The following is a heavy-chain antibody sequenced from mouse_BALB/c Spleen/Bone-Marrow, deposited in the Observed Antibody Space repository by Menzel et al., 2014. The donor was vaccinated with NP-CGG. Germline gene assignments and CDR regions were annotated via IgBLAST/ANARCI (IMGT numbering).Heavy chain of an antibody. V-gene: IGHV14-3*02. CDR1: GFNIKDTY. CDR3: ARWLPLAY. CDR2: IDPANGNT. D-gene: IGHD2-2*01. J-gene: IGHJ3*01. Sequence: EVQLQQSGAELVKPGASVKLSCTASGFNIKDTYMHWVKQRPEQGLEWIGRIDPANGNTKYDPKFQGKATVTADTSSNTAYLQLSSLTSEDTAVYYCARWLPLAYWGQGTLVTVSA.